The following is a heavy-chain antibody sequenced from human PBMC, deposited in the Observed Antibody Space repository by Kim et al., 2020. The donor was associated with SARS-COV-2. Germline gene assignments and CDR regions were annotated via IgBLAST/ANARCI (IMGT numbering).Heavy chain of an antibody. J-gene: IGHJ6*02. CDR3: ARWWEGDFVIVPAAESYGMDV. V-gene: IGHV3-7*01. D-gene: IGHD2-2*01. CDR2: MKHDGSEK. CDR1: GFTFSRYW. Sequence: WGSLRLSCAASGFTFSRYWMSWVRQAPGKGLEWVANMKHDGSEKYYVDSVKGRFTISRDNAKNSLYLQMNSLRAEDTAVYYCARWWEGDFVIVPAAESYGMDVWGHGTTVTVSS.